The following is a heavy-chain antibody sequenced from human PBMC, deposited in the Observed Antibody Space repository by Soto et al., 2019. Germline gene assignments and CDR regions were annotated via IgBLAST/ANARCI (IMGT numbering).Heavy chain of an antibody. CDR2: IRSKANSYPT. D-gene: IGHD6-19*01. CDR1: GFTFSGSA. CDR3: TIRLVRSSGWYYFDY. V-gene: IGHV3-73*02. J-gene: IGHJ4*02. Sequence: EVQLVESGGGLVQPGGSLKLSCAASGFTFSGSAMHWVRQASGKGLEWVGRIRSKANSYPTTYAASVKGRFTISRDDSKKTAYLQMNSLKTEDTAVYYCTIRLVRSSGWYYFDYWGQGTLVTVSS.